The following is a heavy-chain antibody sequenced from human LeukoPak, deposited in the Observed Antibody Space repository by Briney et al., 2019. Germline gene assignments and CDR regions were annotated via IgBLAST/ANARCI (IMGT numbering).Heavy chain of an antibody. CDR2: IRSKAYGGTT. Sequence: PGGSLRLSCTASGFTFGDYAMSWFRQAPGKGLEWVGFIRSKAYGGTTEYAASVKGRFTISRDDSKSIAYLQMNSPKTEDTAVYYCTRDNDYGDYGPVDWGQGTLVTVSS. D-gene: IGHD4-17*01. V-gene: IGHV3-49*03. CDR3: TRDNDYGDYGPVD. J-gene: IGHJ4*02. CDR1: GFTFGDYA.